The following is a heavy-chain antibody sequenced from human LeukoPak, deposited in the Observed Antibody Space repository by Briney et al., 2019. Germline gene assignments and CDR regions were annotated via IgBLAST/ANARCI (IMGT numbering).Heavy chain of an antibody. J-gene: IGHJ1*01. CDR3: ARDVVIGASYDYGDYVPFQH. D-gene: IGHD4-17*01. V-gene: IGHV3-53*05. CDR1: GFTVGSSY. Sequence: GGSLRLSCAASGFTVGSSYMSWIRQAPGKGLEWVSIIYGGGKTYYADSVKGRFTISRDNSKNTLYLQMNSLRPEDAAVYYCARDVVIGASYDYGDYVPFQHWGQGTLVTVSS. CDR2: IYGGGKT.